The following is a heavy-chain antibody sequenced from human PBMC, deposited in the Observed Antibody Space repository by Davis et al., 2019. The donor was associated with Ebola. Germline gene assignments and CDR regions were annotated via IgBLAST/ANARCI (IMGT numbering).Heavy chain of an antibody. CDR3: ARSAGYSSGWYQDDY. CDR2: IDPSGGST. J-gene: IGHJ4*02. V-gene: IGHV1-46*01. CDR1: GYTFTSYY. D-gene: IGHD6-19*01. Sequence: AASVTVSCKASGYTFTSYYMHWVRQATGQGLEWMGIIDPSGGSTSYAQKFQGRVTMTRDTSTSTVYMELSSLRSEDTAVYYCARSAGYSSGWYQDDYWGQGTLVTVSS.